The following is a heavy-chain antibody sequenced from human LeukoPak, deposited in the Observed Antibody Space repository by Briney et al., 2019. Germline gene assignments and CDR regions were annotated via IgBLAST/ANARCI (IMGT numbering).Heavy chain of an antibody. CDR2: IYYSGST. J-gene: IGHJ6*03. CDR1: GGSISSYY. Sequence: SETLSLTCTVSGGSISSYYWSWIRQPPGKGLEWIGYIYYSGSTNYNPSLKSRVTISVDTSKNQFSLKLSSVTAADTAVYYCARGRRYYGSGSYYDPNYYYYYMDVWGKGATVTISS. V-gene: IGHV4-59*01. D-gene: IGHD3-10*01. CDR3: ARGRRYYGSGSYYDPNYYYYYMDV.